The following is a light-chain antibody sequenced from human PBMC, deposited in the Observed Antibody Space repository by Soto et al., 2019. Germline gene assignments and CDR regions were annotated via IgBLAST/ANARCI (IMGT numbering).Light chain of an antibody. V-gene: IGKV1-5*03. J-gene: IGKJ1*01. CDR2: KAS. CDR1: QSISSW. CDR3: QQYNSYWT. Sequence: DIQMTQSPSTLSASVGDRVTITCRASQSISSWLAWYQQKPGKAPKLLIYKASSLESGVPSTVSGSGSGTELTLTISCLQPDDFETYYCQQYNSYWTFGQGTKVEIK.